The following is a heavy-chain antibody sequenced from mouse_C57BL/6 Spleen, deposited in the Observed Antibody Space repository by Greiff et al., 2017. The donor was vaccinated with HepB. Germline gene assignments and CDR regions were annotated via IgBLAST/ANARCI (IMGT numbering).Heavy chain of an antibody. CDR3: AKGYGNYPWFAY. D-gene: IGHD2-1*01. Sequence: DVKLVESGGGLVKPGGSLKLSCAASGFTFSDYGMHWVRQAPEKGLEWVAYISSGSSTIYYADTVKGRFTISRDNAKNTLFLQMTSLRSEDTAMYYCAKGYGNYPWFAYWGQGTLVTVSA. V-gene: IGHV5-17*01. J-gene: IGHJ3*01. CDR1: GFTFSDYG. CDR2: ISSGSSTI.